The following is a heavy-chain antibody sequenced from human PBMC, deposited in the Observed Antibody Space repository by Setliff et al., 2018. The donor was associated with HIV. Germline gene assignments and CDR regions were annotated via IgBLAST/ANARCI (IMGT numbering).Heavy chain of an antibody. J-gene: IGHJ4*02. V-gene: IGHV4-38-2*01. CDR3: ASSYDPNYYVSGSYHRHQGMYFDY. CDR2: VFHSGSA. CDR1: GYSIISDYY. Sequence: TLSLTCSVSGYSIISDYYWGWIRQPPGKAMEWIGSVFHSGSADYNPSLKGRVSISVDTSTERFTLTLTSVDAADTAVYYCASSYDPNYYVSGSYHRHQGMYFDYWGQGMLVTVSS. D-gene: IGHD3-10*01.